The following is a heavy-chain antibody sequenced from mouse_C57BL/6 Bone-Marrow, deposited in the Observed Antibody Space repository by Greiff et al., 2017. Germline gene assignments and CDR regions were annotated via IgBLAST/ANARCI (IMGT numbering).Heavy chain of an antibody. J-gene: IGHJ1*03. CDR3: ARLEFDGSSGDWYFDV. V-gene: IGHV1-85*01. CDR1: GYSFTSYY. CDR2: IYPRDGST. Sequence: VKLQESGPELVKPGASVKISCKASGYSFTSYYIHWVKQRPGQGLEWIGWIYPRDGSTKYNEKFKGKATLTVDTSSSTAYMELHSLTSEDSAVYFGARLEFDGSSGDWYFDVWGTGTTVTVSS. D-gene: IGHD1-1*01.